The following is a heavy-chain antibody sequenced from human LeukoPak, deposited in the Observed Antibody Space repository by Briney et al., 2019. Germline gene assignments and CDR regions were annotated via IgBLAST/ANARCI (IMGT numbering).Heavy chain of an antibody. Sequence: GGSLRLSCVASGLTFTNYGMMWVRQAPGKGLVWVSYIDGDGRTTTYADSVRGRFTISRDNAKNTLYLQMNSLRAEDTAMYYSARNYNGMSCWGQGTLVIVSS. CDR2: IDGDGRTT. J-gene: IGHJ4*02. D-gene: IGHD1-26*01. V-gene: IGHV3-74*01. CDR3: ARNYNGMSC. CDR1: GLTFTNYG.